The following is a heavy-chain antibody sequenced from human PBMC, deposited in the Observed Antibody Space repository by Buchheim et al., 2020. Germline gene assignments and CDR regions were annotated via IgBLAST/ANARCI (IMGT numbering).Heavy chain of an antibody. J-gene: IGHJ1*01. D-gene: IGHD1-26*01. CDR3: ARVGATYF. Sequence: EVHLVASGGGLVQPGGSLRLSCTGSGFTFNTYEMNWVRQAPGKGLEWVSYISGSGSVIDYADSVKGRFTISRDNAKNSLYLQMNSLRVEDTAVYYCARVGATYFWGQ. V-gene: IGHV3-48*03. CDR1: GFTFNTYE. CDR2: ISGSGSVI.